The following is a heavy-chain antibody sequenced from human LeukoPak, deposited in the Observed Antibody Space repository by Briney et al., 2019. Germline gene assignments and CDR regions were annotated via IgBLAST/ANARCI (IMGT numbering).Heavy chain of an antibody. CDR1: GGSISSGSYY. D-gene: IGHD5-12*01. J-gene: IGHJ3*02. Sequence: PSETLSLTWTVSGGSISSGSYYWSWIRQPAGKGLEWIGRIYTSGSTNYNPSLKSRVTISVDTSKNQFSLKLSSVTAADTAVYYCAREGYSGYGEAFDIWGQGTMVTVSS. CDR3: AREGYSGYGEAFDI. V-gene: IGHV4-61*02. CDR2: IYTSGST.